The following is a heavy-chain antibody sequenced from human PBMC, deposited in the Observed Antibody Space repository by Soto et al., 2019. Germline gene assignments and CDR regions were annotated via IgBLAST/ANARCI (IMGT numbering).Heavy chain of an antibody. CDR1: GRSISRANYY. CDR2: IYYSGST. Sequence: PSETLSLTCTLSGRSISRANYYWSWIRQPPGKGLEWIGYIYYSGSTYYNPSLRSRVTISVDTSKNQFSLKLSSVTAADTAVYYCARYGSGECNRGSCYSPFDYWGQGTLVTVSS. D-gene: IGHD2-15*01. J-gene: IGHJ4*02. CDR3: ARYGSGECNRGSCYSPFDY. V-gene: IGHV4-30-4*01.